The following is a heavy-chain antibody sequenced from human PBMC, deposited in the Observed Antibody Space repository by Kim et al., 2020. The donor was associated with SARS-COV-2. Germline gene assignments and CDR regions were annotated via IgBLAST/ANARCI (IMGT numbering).Heavy chain of an antibody. CDR1: GFTFSDYG. Sequence: GGSLRLSCAASGFTFSDYGMHWVRQAPGKGLEWVSGIRWDRGSIDYADSVKGRFTISRDNAKNTLYLQMNSLRAEDTALYYCAKDLWFGAITYFDYWGQG. CDR2: IRWDRGSI. CDR3: AKDLWFGAITYFDY. D-gene: IGHD3-10*01. V-gene: IGHV3-9*01. J-gene: IGHJ4*02.